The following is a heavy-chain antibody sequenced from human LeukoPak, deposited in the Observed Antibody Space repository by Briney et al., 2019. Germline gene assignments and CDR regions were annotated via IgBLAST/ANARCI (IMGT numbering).Heavy chain of an antibody. J-gene: IGHJ3*02. D-gene: IGHD3-10*01. CDR2: ISSDGSNK. Sequence: GRSLRLSCAASGFTFSSYGMHWVRQAPGKGLEWVAVISSDGSNKYYADSVKGRFTISRDNSKNTLYLQMKSLRAEDTAVYYCAKDLPVRGVIITQHGALDIWGQGTMVTVSS. CDR1: GFTFSSYG. V-gene: IGHV3-30*18. CDR3: AKDLPVRGVIITQHGALDI.